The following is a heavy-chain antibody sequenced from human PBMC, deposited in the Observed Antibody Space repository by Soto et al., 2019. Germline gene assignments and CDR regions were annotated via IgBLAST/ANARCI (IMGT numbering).Heavy chain of an antibody. CDR3: TRDLNGGNPFDY. CDR2: INPGSGYT. Sequence: QVQFVQSGAEVKKPGASVRLSGKPSGYTLPNYSIQWVRQAAGQGLQWLGWINPGSGYTEYSQRFQGRVTLSRDNSASTFYMDLTSLTSEDTAVYFCTRDLNGGNPFDYWGQGTLVTVSS. D-gene: IGHD2-8*01. J-gene: IGHJ4*02. V-gene: IGHV1-3*01. CDR1: GYTLPNYS.